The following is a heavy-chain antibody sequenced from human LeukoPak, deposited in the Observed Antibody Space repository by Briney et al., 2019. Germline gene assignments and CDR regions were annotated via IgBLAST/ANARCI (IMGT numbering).Heavy chain of an antibody. Sequence: SETRSLTCSISGGSISSYYWSWIRQPPGKGLEWIGYIYYSGSTNYNPSLKSRVTISVDTSKNQFSLKLSSVTAADTAVYYCARVGGYDFWSGSYFDNWGQGMLVTVSS. J-gene: IGHJ4*02. CDR2: IYYSGST. CDR1: GGSISSYY. CDR3: ARVGGYDFWSGSYFDN. V-gene: IGHV4-59*01. D-gene: IGHD3-3*01.